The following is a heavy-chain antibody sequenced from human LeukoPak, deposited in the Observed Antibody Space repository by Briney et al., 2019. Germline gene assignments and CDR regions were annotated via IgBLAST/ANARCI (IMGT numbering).Heavy chain of an antibody. CDR3: ARPGHGNYGPVGY. CDR1: GFSFSDYT. Sequence: PGRSLRLSCAASGFSFSDYTMHWVRQAPGKGLEWVAFISNDGNNKYSADAVNGRFTISRDNSKNTLFLEMSNLRPEDTAVYYCARPGHGNYGPVGYWGQGTLVTVSS. J-gene: IGHJ4*02. CDR2: ISNDGNNK. V-gene: IGHV3-30*04. D-gene: IGHD3-22*01.